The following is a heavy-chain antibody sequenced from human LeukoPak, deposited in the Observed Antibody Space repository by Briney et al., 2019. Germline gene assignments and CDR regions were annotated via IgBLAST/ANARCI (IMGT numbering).Heavy chain of an antibody. Sequence: GGSLRLSCAASGFTFSSYEMNWVRQAPGKGLEGVSYISSSGSTIYYADSVKGRFTISRDNAKNSLYLQMNSLRAEDTAVYYCARDLPAATGDYWGQGTLVTVSS. CDR2: ISSSGSTI. D-gene: IGHD2-2*01. CDR3: ARDLPAATGDY. CDR1: GFTFSSYE. J-gene: IGHJ4*02. V-gene: IGHV3-48*03.